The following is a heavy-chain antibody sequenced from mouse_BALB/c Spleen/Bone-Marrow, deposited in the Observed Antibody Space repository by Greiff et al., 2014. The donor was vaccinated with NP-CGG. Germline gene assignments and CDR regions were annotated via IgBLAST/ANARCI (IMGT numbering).Heavy chain of an antibody. J-gene: IGHJ2*01. CDR3: ARRDGSDFDY. CDR1: GYAFTNYL. D-gene: IGHD3-3*01. Sequence: QVQLQQSGAELVRPGTSVKVSCKASGYAFTNYLIEWVKQRPGRGLEWIGMINPGSGGTNYNEKFKGKATLTADKSSSTAYMQLSSLTSDDSAVYFCARRDGSDFDYWGQGTTLTVSS. CDR2: INPGSGGT. V-gene: IGHV1-54*01.